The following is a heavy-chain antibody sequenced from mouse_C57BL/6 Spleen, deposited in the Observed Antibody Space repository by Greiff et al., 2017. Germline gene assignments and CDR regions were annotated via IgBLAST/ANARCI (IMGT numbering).Heavy chain of an antibody. Sequence: QVQLKESGPELVKPGASVKISCKASGYAFSSSWMNWVKQRPGKGLEWVGRIYPGDGDTNYNGKFKGKATLTADKSSSTASMQLSSLTSVDSAVYVCARERGYYDYDGYFDVWGTGTTVTVSS. CDR1: GYAFSSSW. J-gene: IGHJ1*03. D-gene: IGHD2-4*01. CDR3: ARERGYYDYDGYFDV. V-gene: IGHV1-82*01. CDR2: IYPGDGDT.